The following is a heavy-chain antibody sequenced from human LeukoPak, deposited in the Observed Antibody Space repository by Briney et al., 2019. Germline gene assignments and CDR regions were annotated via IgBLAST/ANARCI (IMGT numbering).Heavy chain of an antibody. J-gene: IGHJ4*02. D-gene: IGHD3-10*01. CDR3: ARGPSYTMVRGVITNLDN. CDR1: GGSFSGYY. Sequence: SETLSLTCAVYGGSFSGYYWSWIRQPPGKGLEWIGEINHSGSTNYNPSLKSRVTISVDTSKNQFSLKLSSVTAADTAVYYCARGPSYTMVRGVITNLDNWGQGTLVTVSS. V-gene: IGHV4-34*01. CDR2: INHSGST.